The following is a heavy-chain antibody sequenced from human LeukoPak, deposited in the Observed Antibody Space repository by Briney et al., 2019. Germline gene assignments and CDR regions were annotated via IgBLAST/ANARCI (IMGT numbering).Heavy chain of an antibody. CDR3: ARENYDYVWGSYRYTFGY. CDR1: GFTFSSYA. Sequence: PGGSLRLSCAASGFTFSSYAMHWVRQAPGKGLEWVAVISYDGSNKYYADSVKGRFTISRDNSKNTLYLQMNSLRAEDTAVYYCARENYDYVWGSYRYTFGYWGQGTLVTVS. D-gene: IGHD3-16*02. J-gene: IGHJ4*02. V-gene: IGHV3-30-3*01. CDR2: ISYDGSNK.